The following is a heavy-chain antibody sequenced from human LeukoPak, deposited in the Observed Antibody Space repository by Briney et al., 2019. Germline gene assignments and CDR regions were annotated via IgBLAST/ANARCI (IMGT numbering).Heavy chain of an antibody. CDR1: GGSISSYS. V-gene: IGHV4-4*07. Sequence: SETLSLTCTVSGGSISSYSWNWIRQPPGKGLEWIGRIYSSGSTIYNPSLKSRVPISVDKSKNQFSLNLTSVTAADTAMYYCARDASLQTGAFDVWGQGTMVTVSS. D-gene: IGHD5-24*01. CDR2: IYSSGST. CDR3: ARDASLQTGAFDV. J-gene: IGHJ3*01.